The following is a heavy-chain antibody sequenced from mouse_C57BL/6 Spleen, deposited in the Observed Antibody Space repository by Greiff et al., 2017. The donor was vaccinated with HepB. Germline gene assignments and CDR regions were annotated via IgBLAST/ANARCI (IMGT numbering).Heavy chain of an antibody. CDR2: INPSTGGT. D-gene: IGHD2-1*01. J-gene: IGHJ3*01. CDR1: GYSFTGYY. CDR3: ARSGNGGFAY. V-gene: IGHV1-42*01. Sequence: EVQLQQSGPELVKPGASVKISCKASGYSFTGYYMNWVKQSPEKSLEWIGEINPSTGGTTYNQKFKAKATLTVDKSSSTAYMQLKSLTAEDSAVYYCARSGNGGFAYWGQGTLVTVSA.